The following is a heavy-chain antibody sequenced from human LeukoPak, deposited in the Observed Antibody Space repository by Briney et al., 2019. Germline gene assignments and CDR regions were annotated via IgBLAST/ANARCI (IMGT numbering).Heavy chain of an antibody. CDR1: GGTFISYA. D-gene: IGHD3-3*01. Sequence: VKVSCKASGGTFISYAISWVRQAPGQGLEWMGGIIPIFGTANYAQKFQGRVTITTDESTSTAYMELSSLRSEDTAVYYCARGGTLYYDFWSGYQRGWFDPWGQGTLVTVSS. J-gene: IGHJ5*02. V-gene: IGHV1-69*13. CDR2: IIPIFGTA. CDR3: ARGGTLYYDFWSGYQRGWFDP.